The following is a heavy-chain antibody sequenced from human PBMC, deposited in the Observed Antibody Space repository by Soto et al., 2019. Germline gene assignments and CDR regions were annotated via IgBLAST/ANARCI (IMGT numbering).Heavy chain of an antibody. CDR2: IWYDGSNK. J-gene: IGHJ6*02. CDR3: AWAGCTGAYGYSWRFNSGVDV. CDR1: GFTFNTYG. V-gene: IGHV3-33*08. D-gene: IGHD2-8*02. Sequence: QVQLVESGGGVVQPGGSLRLSCTTSGFTFNTYGMHWVRQAPGKGLEWVAIIWYDGSNKYYADSVKGRFTISRDNSKNPVYLQMNSCRGEETALYHCAWAGCTGAYGYSWRFNSGVDVGGQEATVTVSS.